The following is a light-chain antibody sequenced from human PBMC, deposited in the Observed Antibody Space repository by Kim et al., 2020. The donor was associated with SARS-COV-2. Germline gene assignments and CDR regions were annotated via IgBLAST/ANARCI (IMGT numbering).Light chain of an antibody. CDR2: DVA. CDR3: QHYDDLPSIT. J-gene: IGKJ5*01. V-gene: IGKV1-33*01. CDR1: QDISNS. Sequence: SIGDRVTIICQASQDISNSLNWYQQKAGKAPKFLIYDVANLKTGVPSRCSGSGSGTNFSFTISSLQPEEFATYYCQHYDDLPSITFGQGTRLEIK.